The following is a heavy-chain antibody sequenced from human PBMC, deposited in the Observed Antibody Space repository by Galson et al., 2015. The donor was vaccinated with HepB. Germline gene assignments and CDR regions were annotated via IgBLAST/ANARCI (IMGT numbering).Heavy chain of an antibody. CDR1: GLTFSNYA. Sequence: SLRLSCAASGLTFSNYAMSWVRQAPGKGLEWVSAISGSGASTYYADSVKGRFTISRDNSKNTMYLQMNSLRADDTAVYYCSNHPYYYDSTVDYWGQGTLVTVSS. J-gene: IGHJ4*02. CDR3: SNHPYYYDSTVDY. D-gene: IGHD3-22*01. V-gene: IGHV3-23*01. CDR2: ISGSGAST.